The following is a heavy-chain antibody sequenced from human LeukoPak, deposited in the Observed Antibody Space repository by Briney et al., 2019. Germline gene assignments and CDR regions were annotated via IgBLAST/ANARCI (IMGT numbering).Heavy chain of an antibody. Sequence: SVKVSCKSCVDSFTFTSHAISWVRQAPAQGVEWMEALIPIYGSANYAQKFQGRVTITSDESTRTVYMEMSSVRPEDSAVYYCAGFFYDNSGDAFDIWGQGTMVTVSS. CDR3: AGFFYDNSGDAFDI. V-gene: IGHV1-69*13. CDR2: LIPIYGSA. CDR1: VDSFTFTSHA. D-gene: IGHD3-22*01. J-gene: IGHJ3*02.